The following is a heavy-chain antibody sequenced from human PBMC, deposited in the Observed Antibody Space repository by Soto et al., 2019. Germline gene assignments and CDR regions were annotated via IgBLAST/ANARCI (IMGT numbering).Heavy chain of an antibody. CDR2: INSDGTST. CDR3: ARGYGGNSVDPQN. V-gene: IGHV3-74*01. D-gene: IGHD2-21*02. Sequence: GEALKISCAPSGFTVSNSWMHWVRQAPGQGLVWVSRINSDGTSTTYADSVKGRFTISRDNAKNTLYLQMNSLRAEDTAVYYCARGYGGNSVDPQNWGQGTLVTVSS. J-gene: IGHJ4*02. CDR1: GFTVSNSW.